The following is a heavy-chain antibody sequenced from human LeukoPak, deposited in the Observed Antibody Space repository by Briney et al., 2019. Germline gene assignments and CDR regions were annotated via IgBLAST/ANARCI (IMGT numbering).Heavy chain of an antibody. CDR3: ARQGSRYWYFDL. J-gene: IGHJ2*01. CDR2: IYYSGST. D-gene: IGHD3-10*01. V-gene: IGHV4-38-2*01. Sequence: SETLSLTCVVSGYSTSSGYDWGWIRQPPGRGLEWIGSIYYSGSTNYDPSLKSQVTISVDTSKNQFSLTLSSVTATDTAVYYCARQGSRYWYFDLWGRGTLVTVSS. CDR1: GYSTSSGYD.